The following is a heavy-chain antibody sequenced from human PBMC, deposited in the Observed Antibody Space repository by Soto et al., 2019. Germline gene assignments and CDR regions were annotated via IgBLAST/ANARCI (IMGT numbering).Heavy chain of an antibody. Sequence: GASVKVSCKASGYTFTSYTMHWVRQAPGQRLEWMGWINAGNGNTKYSQKFQGRVTITRDTSASTAYMELSSLRSEDTAVYYCARSPPIFGVARPNGVRNDYWGQGTLVTVSS. D-gene: IGHD3-3*01. J-gene: IGHJ4*02. V-gene: IGHV1-3*01. CDR3: ARSPPIFGVARPNGVRNDY. CDR2: INAGNGNT. CDR1: GYTFTSYT.